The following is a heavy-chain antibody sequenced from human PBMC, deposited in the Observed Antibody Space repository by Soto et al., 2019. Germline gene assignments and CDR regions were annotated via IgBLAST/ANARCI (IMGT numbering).Heavy chain of an antibody. V-gene: IGHV3-64D*06. J-gene: IGHJ6*02. CDR3: VKVGVGCSGGSCYSGLYTMDV. D-gene: IGHD2-15*01. CDR2: ISSNGGST. Sequence: GGSLRLSCSASGFTFSSYAMHWVRQAPGKGLEYVSAISSNGGSTYYADSVKGRFTISRDNSKNTLYLQMSSLRAEDTAVYYCVKVGVGCSGGSCYSGLYTMDVWGQGTTVTVSS. CDR1: GFTFSSYA.